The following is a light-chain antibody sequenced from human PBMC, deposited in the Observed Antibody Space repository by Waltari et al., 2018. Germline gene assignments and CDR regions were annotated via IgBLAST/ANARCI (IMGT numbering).Light chain of an antibody. CDR3: SSRDSGAHRHV. Sequence: SSELTQDPAVSVALGQTVRITFQGDSLRSYYATWYQQKAGQAPILVIYGQNNRPSGIPGRFSGSYSGRTASLTITGAQAEDEADYYCSSRDSGAHRHVFGTGTKVTVL. J-gene: IGLJ1*01. V-gene: IGLV3-19*01. CDR1: SLRSYY. CDR2: GQN.